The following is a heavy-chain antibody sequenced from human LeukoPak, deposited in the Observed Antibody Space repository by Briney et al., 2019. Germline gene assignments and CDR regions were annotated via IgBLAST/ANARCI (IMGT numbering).Heavy chain of an antibody. CDR2: IKSKTDGGTT. CDR1: GFTFSNAW. CDR3: TTGFGELLASYYYYYMDV. D-gene: IGHD3-10*01. J-gene: IGHJ6*03. V-gene: IGHV3-15*01. Sequence: GGSLRLSCAASGFTFSNAWMSWVRQAPGKGLEWVGRIKSKTDGGTTDYAAPVKGRFTISRDDSKNTLYLQMNSLKTEDTAVYYCTTGFGELLASYYYYYMDVWGKGTTVTISS.